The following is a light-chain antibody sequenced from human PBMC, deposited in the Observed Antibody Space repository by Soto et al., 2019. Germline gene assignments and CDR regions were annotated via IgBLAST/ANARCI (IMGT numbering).Light chain of an antibody. J-gene: IGKJ2*01. CDR1: QGISSY. CDR2: AAS. V-gene: IGKV1-9*01. Sequence: DIQMTQSPSFLSASVGDRVTITCRASQGISSYLAWYQQKPGKAPKLLIYAASTLHSGVPSRFSGSGSGTEFTLTISSLQPEDFATYYCQQLSAYPYTFGQGTKLEIK. CDR3: QQLSAYPYT.